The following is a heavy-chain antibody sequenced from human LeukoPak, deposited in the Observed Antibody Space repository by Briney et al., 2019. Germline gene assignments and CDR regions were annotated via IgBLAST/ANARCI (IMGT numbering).Heavy chain of an antibody. CDR3: ARDSPLSYNWNDDVGY. CDR2: ISSSSSYI. J-gene: IGHJ4*02. CDR1: GFTFSSYS. D-gene: IGHD1-1*01. Sequence: PGGALRLSCAASGFTFSSYSMNWVRQAPGKGLEWVSSISSSSSYIYYADSVKGRFTTSRDNAKNSLYLQMNSLRAEDTAVYYCARDSPLSYNWNDDVGYWGQGTLVTVSS. V-gene: IGHV3-21*01.